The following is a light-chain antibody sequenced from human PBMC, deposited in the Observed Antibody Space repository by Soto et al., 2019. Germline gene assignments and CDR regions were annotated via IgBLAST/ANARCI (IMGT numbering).Light chain of an antibody. CDR1: QSVSSSY. CDR3: HQYGSSPRT. J-gene: IGKJ4*01. V-gene: IGKV3-20*01. CDR2: GAS. Sequence: EIVLTQSPGTLSLSPGERATLSCRASQSVSSSYLAWYQQKPGQAPRLLIYGASSRATGIPDRFSGSGSGTDITLTISRLELEDFAVYYWHQYGSSPRTFGGGTKVEIK.